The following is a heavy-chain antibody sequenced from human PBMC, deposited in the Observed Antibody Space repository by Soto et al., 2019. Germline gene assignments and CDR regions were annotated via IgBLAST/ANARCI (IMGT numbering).Heavy chain of an antibody. CDR3: ARDVYYGSGSYLDY. CDR1: ADSISGYY. D-gene: IGHD3-10*01. CDR2: IYYSGTT. Sequence: SETLSLTCTVSADSISGYYWSWIRQPPGKGLEWIGYIYYSGTTNYNPSLKSRATISVDTSKNQFSLNLSSVTAADTAVYYCARDVYYGSGSYLDYWGQGTLVTVSS. J-gene: IGHJ4*02. V-gene: IGHV4-59*01.